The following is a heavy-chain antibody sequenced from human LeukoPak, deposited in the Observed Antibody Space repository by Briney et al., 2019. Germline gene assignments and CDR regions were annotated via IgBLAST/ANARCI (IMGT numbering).Heavy chain of an antibody. CDR1: GGSISSSSYY. V-gene: IGHV4-39*01. CDR2: IYYSGST. J-gene: IGHJ6*03. CDR3: ARVTTELLYYYYMDV. Sequence: SETLSLTCTVSGGSISSSSYYWGWIRQPPGKGLEWIGSIYYSGSTYYNPSLKSRVTISVDTSKNQFSLKLSSVTAADTAVYYCARVTTELLYYYYMDVWGKGTTVTVSS. D-gene: IGHD4-11*01.